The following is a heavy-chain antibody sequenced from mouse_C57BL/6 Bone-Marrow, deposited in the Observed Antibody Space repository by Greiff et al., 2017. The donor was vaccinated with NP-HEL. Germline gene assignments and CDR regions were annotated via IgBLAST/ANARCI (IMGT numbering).Heavy chain of an antibody. CDR3: AGDSSGYGDLDY. CDR2: ITHSGET. J-gene: IGHJ2*01. Sequence: LQESGPGLVKPSQSLFLTCSITGFPITSGYYWIWIRQSPGKPLEWMGYITHSGETFYNPSLQSPISIARETSKNQFFLQLNSVTTEDTAMYYRAGDSSGYGDLDYWGQGTTLTVSS. V-gene: IGHV12-3*01. CDR1: GFPITSGYY. D-gene: IGHD3-2*02.